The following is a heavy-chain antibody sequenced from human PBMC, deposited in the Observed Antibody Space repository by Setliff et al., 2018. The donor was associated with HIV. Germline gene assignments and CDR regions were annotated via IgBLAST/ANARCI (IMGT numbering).Heavy chain of an antibody. CDR3: ARRHDSGNYDWFDP. CDR1: GYTFTNYW. D-gene: IGHD3-10*01. CDR2: IYPGDSDI. Sequence: GESLKISCQASGYTFTNYWIGWVRQMPGEGLEWMGIIYPGDSDITYSPSFEGQVTISADKSISTAYLQWSSLKASDTAIYYCARRHDSGNYDWFDPWGQGTLVTVSS. V-gene: IGHV5-51*01. J-gene: IGHJ5*02.